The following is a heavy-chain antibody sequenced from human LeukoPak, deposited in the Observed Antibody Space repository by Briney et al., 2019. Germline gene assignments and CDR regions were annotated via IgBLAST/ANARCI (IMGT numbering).Heavy chain of an antibody. D-gene: IGHD3-3*01. CDR1: GGSISSQY. Sequence: PSETLSLTCTVSGGSISSQYWSWIRQPPGRGLEWIGYISYSGSTKYNPPLKSRVTISVDTSKNQFSLKLNPMTAADTSVYYCARLRFLEWLFPWFDPWGQGTLVTVSS. J-gene: IGHJ5*02. CDR3: ARLRFLEWLFPWFDP. V-gene: IGHV4-59*08. CDR2: ISYSGST.